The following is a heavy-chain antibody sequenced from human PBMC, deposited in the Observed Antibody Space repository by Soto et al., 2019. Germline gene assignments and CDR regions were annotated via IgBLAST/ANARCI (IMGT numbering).Heavy chain of an antibody. D-gene: IGHD4-17*01. CDR1: CFSLSRGYP. V-gene: IGHV4-38-2*02. CDR3: ARDAVTTFYYYYYGMDV. Sequence: LGNLVLPSGVPCFSLSRGYPWGWVREPPGKGLEWIGSIYHSGSTYYTPSLKSRVTISVDTSKNQFSLKLSSVTAADTAVYYCARDAVTTFYYYYYGMDVWGQGTTVTVSS. J-gene: IGHJ6*02. CDR2: IYHSGST.